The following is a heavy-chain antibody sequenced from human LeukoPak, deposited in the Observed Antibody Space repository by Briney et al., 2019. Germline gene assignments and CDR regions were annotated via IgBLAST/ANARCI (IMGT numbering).Heavy chain of an antibody. CDR2: IYTSVTT. V-gene: IGHV4-4*07. Sequence: PSETLSLTCTVSGVSISRFYWSWIRQPAGKGLEWIGRIYTSVTTNYSPSLRSRVTMSVDTSKNQFSLRLSSVTAADTAVYYCATAGGTFDYWGQGNLVIVAS. D-gene: IGHD3-16*01. CDR1: GVSISRFY. CDR3: ATAGGTFDY. J-gene: IGHJ4*02.